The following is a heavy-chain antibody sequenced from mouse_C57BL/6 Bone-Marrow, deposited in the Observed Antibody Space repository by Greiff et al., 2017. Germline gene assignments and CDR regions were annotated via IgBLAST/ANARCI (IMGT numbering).Heavy chain of an antibody. D-gene: IGHD1-1*01. CDR2: INPYNGGT. J-gene: IGHJ1*03. Sequence: DVQLQESGPVLVKPGASVKMSCKASGYTFTDYYMNWVKQSHGKSLEWIGVINPYNGGTSYNQKFKGKATLTVDKSSSTAYMELNSLTSEDSAVYYCAPITTDWYFDVWGTGTTVTVSS. V-gene: IGHV1-19*01. CDR1: GYTFTDYY. CDR3: APITTDWYFDV.